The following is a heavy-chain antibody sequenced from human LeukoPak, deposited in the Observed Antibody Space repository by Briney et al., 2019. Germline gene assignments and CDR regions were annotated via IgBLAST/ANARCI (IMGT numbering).Heavy chain of an antibody. Sequence: ASVKVSCKASGYTFTKYGIAWVRQAPGQGLEWMGWISTYNGDTKYAQKLQGRVTMTTDTSTTTAYMELRSLRSDDTAVYYCARDPSNTSGWYIYFDYWGREAWSPCPQ. CDR3: ARDPSNTSGWYIYFDY. J-gene: IGHJ4*02. V-gene: IGHV1-18*01. D-gene: IGHD6-19*01. CDR1: GYTFTKYG. CDR2: ISTYNGDT.